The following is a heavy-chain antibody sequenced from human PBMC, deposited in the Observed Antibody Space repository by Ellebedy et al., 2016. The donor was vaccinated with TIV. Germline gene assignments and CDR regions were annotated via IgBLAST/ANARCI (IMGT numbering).Heavy chain of an antibody. J-gene: IGHJ4*02. D-gene: IGHD6-6*01. CDR1: GFTFSSYA. CDR3: AKVAAGPGGVWVFDY. V-gene: IGHV3-23*01. CDR2: TTYSCVST. Sequence: GESLKISCAASGFTFSSYAMTWVRQAPGKGLEWVSATTYSCVSTYYADSVKGRFTLSRDNSKNTLYLQMSSLRAEDTAVYYCAKVAAGPGGVWVFDYWGQGTLVTVSS.